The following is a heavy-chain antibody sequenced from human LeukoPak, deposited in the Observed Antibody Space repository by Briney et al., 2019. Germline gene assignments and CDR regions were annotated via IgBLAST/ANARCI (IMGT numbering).Heavy chain of an antibody. Sequence: GRSLRLSCAASGFTFSSYAMHWVRQAPGKGLEWVAVISYDGSNKYYADSVKGRFTISRDNSKNTLYLQMNSLRAEDTAVYYCARAYGYSHFDYWGQGTLVTVSS. V-gene: IGHV3-30-3*01. D-gene: IGHD2-15*01. CDR3: ARAYGYSHFDY. CDR2: ISYDGSNK. J-gene: IGHJ4*02. CDR1: GFTFSSYA.